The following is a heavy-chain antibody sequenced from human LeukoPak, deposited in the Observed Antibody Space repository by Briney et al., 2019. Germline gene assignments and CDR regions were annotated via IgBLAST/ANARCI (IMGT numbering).Heavy chain of an antibody. CDR2: ISSSSSYI. J-gene: IGHJ4*02. CDR1: GFTLSSYS. D-gene: IGHD5-12*01. Sequence: NPGGSLRLSCAGSGFTLSSYSMDWVRQAPGKGLEWVSSISSSSSYIYYADSVKGRFTISRDNAKNSLYLQMNSLRAEDTAVYYCARRGSGYTEPIDYWGQGTLVTVSS. V-gene: IGHV3-21*01. CDR3: ARRGSGYTEPIDY.